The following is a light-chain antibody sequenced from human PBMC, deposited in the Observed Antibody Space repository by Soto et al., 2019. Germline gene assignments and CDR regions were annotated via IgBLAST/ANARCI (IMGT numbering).Light chain of an antibody. Sequence: ETVMTQSPATLSVSPWGRATLSCRASQSVNSNLAWYQQKLGQAPRVLIYGASTRATGIPDRFSGSGSGTEFILTISSLQSEDFAVYYCQEYNTWPWTFGQGTKVDIK. CDR2: GAS. V-gene: IGKV3-15*01. CDR1: QSVNSN. J-gene: IGKJ1*01. CDR3: QEYNTWPWT.